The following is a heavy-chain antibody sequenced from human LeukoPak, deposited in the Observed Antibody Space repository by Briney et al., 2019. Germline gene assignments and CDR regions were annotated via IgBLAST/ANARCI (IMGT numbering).Heavy chain of an antibody. CDR2: IYSGGST. D-gene: IGHD2-2*01. Sequence: PGGSLRLSCAASGFTVSSNYMSWVRQAPGKGLEWVSVIYSGGSTYYADSVKGRLTISRDSSKNTLYLQMNSLRVEDTAVYYCARGARYQLLTDAFDIWGQGTMVTVSS. CDR3: ARGARYQLLTDAFDI. J-gene: IGHJ3*02. CDR1: GFTVSSNY. V-gene: IGHV3-53*01.